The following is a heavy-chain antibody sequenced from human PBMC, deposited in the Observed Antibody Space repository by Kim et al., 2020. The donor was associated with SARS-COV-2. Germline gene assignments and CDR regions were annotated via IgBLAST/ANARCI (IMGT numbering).Heavy chain of an antibody. V-gene: IGHV3-23*01. J-gene: IGHJ4*02. D-gene: IGHD6-19*01. CDR3: AKDAGPVAGTFDY. Sequence: YADSVKGRFTISRDNSKNTLYLQMNSLRAEDTAVYYCAKDAGPVAGTFDYWGQGTLVTVSS.